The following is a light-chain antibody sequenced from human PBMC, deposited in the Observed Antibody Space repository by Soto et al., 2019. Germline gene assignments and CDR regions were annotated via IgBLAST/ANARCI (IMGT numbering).Light chain of an antibody. Sequence: EIVLTQAPATLSLSPGERATLSCRASQNIGSYLAWYQQKPGQAPRLLIYDASNRATGVPARFSGSGSGTDFTLTINRLEPEDFAVYYCQQRSTWVTFGGGTKVEI. CDR3: QQRSTWVT. V-gene: IGKV3-11*01. J-gene: IGKJ4*01. CDR1: QNIGSY. CDR2: DAS.